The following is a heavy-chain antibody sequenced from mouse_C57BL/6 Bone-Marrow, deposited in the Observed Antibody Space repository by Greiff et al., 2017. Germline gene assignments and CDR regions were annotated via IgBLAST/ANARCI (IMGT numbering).Heavy chain of an antibody. D-gene: IGHD2-12*01. V-gene: IGHV5-4*01. CDR3: ARDNYYSQEDYYAMDY. Sequence: EVKLVESGGGLVQPGGSLKLSCAASGFTFSSYAMSWVRQTPEKRLEWVATISDGGSYTYYPDNVKGRFTISRDNAKNNLYLQMSHLKSEDTAMXYCARDNYYSQEDYYAMDYWGQGASVTVSS. CDR2: ISDGGSYT. J-gene: IGHJ4*01. CDR1: GFTFSSYA.